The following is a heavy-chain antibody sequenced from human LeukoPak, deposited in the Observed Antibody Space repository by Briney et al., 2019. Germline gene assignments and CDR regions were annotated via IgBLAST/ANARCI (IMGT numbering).Heavy chain of an antibody. D-gene: IGHD1-26*01. Sequence: PSETLSLTCTVSGGSISSYYWSWIRQPPGKGLEWIGYIYYSGSTNYNPSLKSRVTISVDTSKNQFSLKLSSVTAADTAVYYCARGLGATLNYGMDVWGQGTTVTVSS. CDR2: IYYSGST. CDR1: GGSISSYY. V-gene: IGHV4-59*01. J-gene: IGHJ6*02. CDR3: ARGLGATLNYGMDV.